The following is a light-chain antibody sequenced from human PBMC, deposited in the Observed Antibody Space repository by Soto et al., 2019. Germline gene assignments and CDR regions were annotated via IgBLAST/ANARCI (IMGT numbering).Light chain of an antibody. V-gene: IGKV3-20*01. CDR2: GAS. CDR1: RHVYINA. Sequence: EIVMTQSPATLSVSPGDRATLSCRASRHVYINALAWYQQKPGRTPTLLIYGASTRATGIPDRFSATGSGTDFSLTISSVEPEDFAVYYCQQYGASPFTFGPGTRVEI. J-gene: IGKJ3*01. CDR3: QQYGASPFT.